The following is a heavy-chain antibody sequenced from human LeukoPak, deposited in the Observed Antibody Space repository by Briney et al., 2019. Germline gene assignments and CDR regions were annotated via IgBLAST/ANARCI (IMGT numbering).Heavy chain of an antibody. CDR2: IYYSGST. V-gene: IGHV4-59*01. D-gene: IGHD4-17*01. CDR3: ARRDYGPGYWFDP. Sequence: PSETLSLTCTVSGGSISSYYWSWIRQPPGKGLEWIGYIYYSGSTNYNPSLKSRVTITVDTSKNQFSLKLSSVTAADTAVYYCARRDYGPGYWFDPWGQGTLVTVSS. J-gene: IGHJ5*02. CDR1: GGSISSYY.